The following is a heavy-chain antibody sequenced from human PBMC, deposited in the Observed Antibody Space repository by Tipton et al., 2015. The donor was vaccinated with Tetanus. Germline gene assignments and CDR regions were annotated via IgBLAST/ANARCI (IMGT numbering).Heavy chain of an antibody. J-gene: IGHJ4*02. CDR3: ARDTDSSQD. CDR2: IYYSGST. Sequence: TLSLTCTVFGGSISSYYWSWIRQPPGKGLEWIGYIYYSGSTNYNPSLKSRVTISVDTSKNQFSLKLSSVTAADTAVYYCARDTDSSQDWGQGTLVTVSS. D-gene: IGHD6-19*01. V-gene: IGHV4-59*01. CDR1: GGSISSYY.